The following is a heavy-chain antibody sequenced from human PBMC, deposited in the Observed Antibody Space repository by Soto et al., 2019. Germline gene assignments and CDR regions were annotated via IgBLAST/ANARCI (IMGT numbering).Heavy chain of an antibody. J-gene: IGHJ5*02. CDR1: GGSISSGGYY. Sequence: SETLSLTCTVSGGSISSGGYYWSWIRQHPGKGLEWIGYIYYSGSTYYNPSLKSRVTISVDTSKNQFSLKLSSVTAADTAVYYCARDFRDYGSGNKIHGMFDPWGQGTLVTVSS. CDR3: ARDFRDYGSGNKIHGMFDP. CDR2: IYYSGST. V-gene: IGHV4-31*03. D-gene: IGHD3-10*01.